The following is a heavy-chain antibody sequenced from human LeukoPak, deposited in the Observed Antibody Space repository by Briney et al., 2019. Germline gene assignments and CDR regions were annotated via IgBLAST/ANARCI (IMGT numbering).Heavy chain of an antibody. CDR1: GYSISSGYY. D-gene: IGHD3-3*01. V-gene: IGHV4-38-2*02. CDR2: IYHSGST. Sequence: PSETLSLTCTVSGYSISSGYYWGWIRQPPGKGLEWIGSIYHSGSTYYNPSLKSRVTISVDTSKNQFSLKLSSVTAADTAVYYCARVPQYYDFWSGYGGITNPHMDVWGKGTTVTVSS. J-gene: IGHJ6*03. CDR3: ARVPQYYDFWSGYGGITNPHMDV.